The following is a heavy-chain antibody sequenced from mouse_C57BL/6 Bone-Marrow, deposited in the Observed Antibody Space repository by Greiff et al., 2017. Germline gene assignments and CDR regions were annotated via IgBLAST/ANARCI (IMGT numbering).Heavy chain of an antibody. J-gene: IGHJ4*01. D-gene: IGHD1-1*01. CDR1: GFTFSSYA. CDR3: TRITTVVYYYAMDY. CDR2: ISSGGDYI. V-gene: IGHV5-9-1*02. Sequence: EVQLVESGEGLVKPGGSLKLSCAASGFTFSSYAMSWVRQTPEKRLEWVAYISSGGDYIYYADTVKGRFTISRDNARNTLYLQMSSLKSEGTAMYYCTRITTVVYYYAMDYWGQGTSVTVSS.